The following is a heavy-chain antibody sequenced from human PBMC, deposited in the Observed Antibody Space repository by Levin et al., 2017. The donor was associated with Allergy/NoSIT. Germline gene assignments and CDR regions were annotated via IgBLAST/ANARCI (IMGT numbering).Heavy chain of an antibody. V-gene: IGHV4-61*01. CDR3: TRDRGSSGWFES. D-gene: IGHD6-19*01. CDR2: VYYSGTT. Sequence: SETLSLTCTVSGGPVNSGSYYWSWIRQPPGKGLEWIGSVYYSGTTNYNPSLKRRASIPVDTSKNQFSLTLSSLTAADTAVYYCTRDRGSSGWFESWGQGTLVTVSS. J-gene: IGHJ5*01. CDR1: GGPVNSGSYY.